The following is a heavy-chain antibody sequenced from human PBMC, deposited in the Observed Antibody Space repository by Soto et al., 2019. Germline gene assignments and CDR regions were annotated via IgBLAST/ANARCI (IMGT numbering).Heavy chain of an antibody. CDR1: GGSISSRGYS. D-gene: IGHD3-10*01. V-gene: IGHV4-30-2*01. CDR2: IYHSGST. Sequence: QLQLHESGSGLVRPSQTLSLTCSVSGGSISSRGYSWSWVRQPPGKGLEWIGCIYHSGSTFYNPSLTSRVTLTIDMSNNHFSLDLSSVTAADTAVYYCARKIEGEEYYFDSWGQGTRVIVSS. CDR3: ARKIEGEEYYFDS. J-gene: IGHJ4*02.